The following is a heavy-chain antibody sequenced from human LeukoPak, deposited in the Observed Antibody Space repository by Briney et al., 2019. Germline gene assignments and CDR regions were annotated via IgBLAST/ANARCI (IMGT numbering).Heavy chain of an antibody. D-gene: IGHD1-26*01. V-gene: IGHV4-31*03. CDR3: AREGGTYRYFDF. CDR1: GGSISSGGYY. J-gene: IGHJ4*02. CDR2: IYYSGST. Sequence: PSQTLSLTCTVSGGSISSGGYYWSWIRQHPGKGLEWIGYIYYSGSTYYNPSLKSRVTISVDTSKNQFSLNLSSVTAADTAVYYCAREGGTYRYFDFWGQGTLVTVSS.